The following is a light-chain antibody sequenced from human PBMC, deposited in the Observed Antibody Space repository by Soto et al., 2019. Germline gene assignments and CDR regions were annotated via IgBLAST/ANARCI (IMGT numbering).Light chain of an antibody. Sequence: QSVLTQPASVSGSPGQSITLSCTGTSSDIGTYNSVSWYQQHAGKVPKLMIYDVTNRPSGVSDRFSGSKSGNTASLTISGLQAEDEADYYCTSYTTSSTRVFGGGTKVTV. CDR3: TSYTTSSTRV. CDR2: DVT. J-gene: IGLJ2*01. CDR1: SSDIGTYNS. V-gene: IGLV2-14*01.